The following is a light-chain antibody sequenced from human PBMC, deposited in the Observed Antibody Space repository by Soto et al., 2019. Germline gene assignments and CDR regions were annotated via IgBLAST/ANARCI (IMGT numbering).Light chain of an antibody. CDR1: QDIGTY. Sequence: DIQMTQSPSSLSASVGDRVTITCQASQDIGTYLVWFQQKPGETPKSLIYAASSLQSGVPSRFSGSGSGTDFILTISSLQPEDFATYYCQHYNNFPFTFGPGTKVDLK. CDR3: QHYNNFPFT. V-gene: IGKV1-16*01. J-gene: IGKJ3*01. CDR2: AAS.